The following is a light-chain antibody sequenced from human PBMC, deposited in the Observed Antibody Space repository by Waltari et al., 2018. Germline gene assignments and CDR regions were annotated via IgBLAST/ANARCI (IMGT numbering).Light chain of an antibody. J-gene: IGLJ3*02. CDR1: SSDVGDSYY. CDR3: SSYAGSSTLV. CDR2: DVN. V-gene: IGLV2-11*01. Sequence: QSALTQPRSVSGSPGQSVTISCTGTSSDVGDSYYVSWYQQNPGKAPKLMIYDVNKRPSGGPYRFSGSKSGNTASLTISGLQPEDEADYYCSSYAGSSTLVFGGGTKLTVL.